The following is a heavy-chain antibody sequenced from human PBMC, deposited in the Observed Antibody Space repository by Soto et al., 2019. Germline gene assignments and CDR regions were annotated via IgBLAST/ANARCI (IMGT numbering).Heavy chain of an antibody. V-gene: IGHV3-21*01. J-gene: IGHJ4*01. D-gene: IGHD3-22*01. CDR3: ARDDYYHSSGLNYFYS. Sequence: PGGSLRLSCAASGFTFSSYSMNWVRQAPGKGLAWVSSISSSSSYIYYADSVKGRFTISRDNAKNSLYLQMNSLRAEDTAVYYCARDDYYHSSGLNYFYSLGQGTLVTISA. CDR2: ISSSSSYI. CDR1: GFTFSSYS.